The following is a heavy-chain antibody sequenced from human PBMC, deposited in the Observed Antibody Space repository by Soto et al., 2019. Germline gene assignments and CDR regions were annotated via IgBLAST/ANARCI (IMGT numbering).Heavy chain of an antibody. V-gene: IGHV3-74*01. D-gene: IGHD1-26*01. J-gene: IGHJ4*02. Sequence: PGGSLRLSCAASGFASSSYWMHWIRQAPGKGLVWVSRINWDGSGTNYADSVKGRFTISRDNAKNTLYLQMNSLRAEDTAVYYCARVVTHYNGSYRAIDYWGQGTLVTVSS. CDR1: GFASSSYW. CDR3: ARVVTHYNGSYRAIDY. CDR2: INWDGSGT.